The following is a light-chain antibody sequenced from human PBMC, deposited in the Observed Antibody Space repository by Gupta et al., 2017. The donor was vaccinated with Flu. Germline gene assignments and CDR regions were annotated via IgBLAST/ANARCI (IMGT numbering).Light chain of an antibody. J-gene: IGKJ3*01. V-gene: IGKV3D-7*01. CDR2: GAS. Sequence: PGERVSLSCRAGQSVSSSYLTWYHQKPGQAPRLLIYGASTRATSIPTRFSGSGSGTDLNLTISSLQPEDSAVYYCQLDYKFSFGPGTKVDIK. CDR1: QSVSSSY. CDR3: QLDYKFS.